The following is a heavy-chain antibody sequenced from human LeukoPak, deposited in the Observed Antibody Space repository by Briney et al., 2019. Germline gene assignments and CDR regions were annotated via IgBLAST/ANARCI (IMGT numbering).Heavy chain of an antibody. CDR1: GGSISSSGYY. V-gene: IGHV4-39*07. CDR3: AVGYCSGGSCYSADY. J-gene: IGHJ4*02. D-gene: IGHD2-15*01. CDR2: IYYSGIT. Sequence: SETLSLTCIVSGGSISSSGYYWGWIRQPPGKGLEWIGSIYYSGITYYNPSLKSRVTISVDTSKNQFSLKLSSVTAADTAVYYCAVGYCSGGSCYSADYWGQGTLVTVSS.